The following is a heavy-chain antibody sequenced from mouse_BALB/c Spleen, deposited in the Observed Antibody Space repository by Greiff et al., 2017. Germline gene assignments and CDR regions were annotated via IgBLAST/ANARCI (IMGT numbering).Heavy chain of an antibody. CDR1: EYEFPSHD. V-gene: IGHV5-2*03. J-gene: IGHJ1*01. D-gene: IGHD1-1*01. CDR3: ARRNYGSSYWYFDV. CDR2: INSDGGST. Sequence: EVKLVESGGGLVQPGESLKLSCESTEYEFPSHDMSWVRKTPEKRLELVAAINSDGGSTYYPDTMERRFIISRDNTKKTLYLQMSRLRSEDTALYYCARRNYGSSYWYFDVWGAGTTVTVSS.